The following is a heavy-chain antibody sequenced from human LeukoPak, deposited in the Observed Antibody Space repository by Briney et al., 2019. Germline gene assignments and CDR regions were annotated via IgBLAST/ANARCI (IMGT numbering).Heavy chain of an antibody. V-gene: IGHV3-23*01. Sequence: GGSLRLSCAASGFTLSSYALSWVRQAPGKGLEWVSSISSSGSNTFYADSVRGRFTISRDNSKNTLYLQMNRLRAEDTAVYYCARDPNGDYIGAFDILGQGTMVTVSS. J-gene: IGHJ3*02. CDR2: ISSSGSNT. CDR1: GFTLSSYA. D-gene: IGHD4-17*01. CDR3: ARDPNGDYIGAFDI.